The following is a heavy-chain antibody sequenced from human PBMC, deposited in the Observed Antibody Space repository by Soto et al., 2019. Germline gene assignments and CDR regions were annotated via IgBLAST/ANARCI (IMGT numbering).Heavy chain of an antibody. D-gene: IGHD6-19*01. J-gene: IGHJ4*02. V-gene: IGHV4-34*01. Sequence: SETLSLTCAVYGGSFSGYYWSWIRQPPGKGLEWIGEINHSGSTNYNPSLKSRVTISVDTSKNQFSLKLSSVTAADTAVYYCARGLAVAGQSDYWGQGTLVTVSS. CDR3: ARGLAVAGQSDY. CDR1: GGSFSGYY. CDR2: INHSGST.